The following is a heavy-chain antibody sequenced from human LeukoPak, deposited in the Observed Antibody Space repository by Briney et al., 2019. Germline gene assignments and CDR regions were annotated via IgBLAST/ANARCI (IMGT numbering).Heavy chain of an antibody. Sequence: PSETLSLTCTVSGGSISSGGYYWSWIRQPPGKGLEWIGYIYHSGSTNYNPSLKSRVTISVDTSKNQFSLKLSSVTAADTAVYYCARGSYSSGWRLDYWGQGTLVTVSS. CDR2: IYHSGST. CDR1: GGSISSGGYY. CDR3: ARGSYSSGWRLDY. V-gene: IGHV4-30-2*01. D-gene: IGHD6-19*01. J-gene: IGHJ4*02.